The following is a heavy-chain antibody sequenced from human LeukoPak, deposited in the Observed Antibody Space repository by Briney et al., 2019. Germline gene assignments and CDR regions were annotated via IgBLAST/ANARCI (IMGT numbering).Heavy chain of an antibody. CDR3: ARTYYYDSSGYYGDY. CDR1: GYTFTSYA. V-gene: IGHV1-69*05. CDR2: IIPIFGTA. D-gene: IGHD3-22*01. J-gene: IGHJ4*02. Sequence: SVKVSCKASGYTFTSYAISWVRQAPGQGLEWMGGIIPIFGTANYAQKFQGRVTITTDESTSTAYMELSSLRSEDTAVYYCARTYYYDSSGYYGDYWGQGTLVTVSS.